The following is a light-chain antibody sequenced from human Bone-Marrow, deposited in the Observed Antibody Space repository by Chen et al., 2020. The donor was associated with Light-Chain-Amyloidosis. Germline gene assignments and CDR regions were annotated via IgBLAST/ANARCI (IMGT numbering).Light chain of an antibody. CDR3: RSADSSGPYEVI. V-gene: IGLV3-25*03. Sequence: SYELTQPPSVSVSPGQTARLTCSGDDLPTKYVCWYQQKPGQVPVLVIHDDTERPSGISERFSGSSSVPTATLTISGVQANDEADYHCRSADSSGPYEVIFGGGANLPVL. CDR2: DDT. J-gene: IGLJ2*01. CDR1: DLPTKY.